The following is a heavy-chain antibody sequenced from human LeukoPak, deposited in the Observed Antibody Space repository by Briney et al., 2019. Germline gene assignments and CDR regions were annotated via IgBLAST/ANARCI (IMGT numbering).Heavy chain of an antibody. CDR2: INGRGDST. J-gene: IGHJ4*02. V-gene: IGHV3-23*01. Sequence: GGSLRLSCAASGFSFSTYTMNWVRQAPGKGLEWVSAINGRGDSTFYADSVKGQFTISRDNSKNTLYLQMNSLRAEDTAVYYCTRGPGYHDSSYLDYWGQGTLVTVSS. D-gene: IGHD3-22*01. CDR3: TRGPGYHDSSYLDY. CDR1: GFSFSTYT.